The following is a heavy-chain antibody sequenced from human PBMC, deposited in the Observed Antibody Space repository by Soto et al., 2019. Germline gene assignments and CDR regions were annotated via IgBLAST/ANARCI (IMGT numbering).Heavy chain of an antibody. V-gene: IGHV4-30-4*01. CDR2: IFYTGST. D-gene: IGHD3-10*01. CDR1: GGSISSGDYY. CDR3: AAQSTAGSYYDLGSYYYYYGMDV. J-gene: IGHJ6*02. Sequence: SETLSLTCTVSGGSISSGDYYWNWIRQPPGKGLEWIGHIFYTGSTYYKPSLKSRLTISLDTSKNQFSLKLSSVTAADTAVYYCAAQSTAGSYYDLGSYYYYYGMDVWGQGTTVTVSS.